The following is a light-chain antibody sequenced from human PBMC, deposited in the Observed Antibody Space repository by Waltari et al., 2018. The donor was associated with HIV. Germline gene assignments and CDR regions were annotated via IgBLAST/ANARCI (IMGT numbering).Light chain of an antibody. Sequence: QSALTQPASVSGSPGQSLTLSSPGTSSDVGGSNYVSWYQQHPGKAPKLMIYDVSNLPSGVSNRFSGSKSGNTASLTISGLQSEDEADYYCSSYTSSSTPYVFGTGTKVTVL. CDR1: SSDVGGSNY. J-gene: IGLJ1*01. CDR3: SSYTSSSTPYV. V-gene: IGLV2-14*03. CDR2: DVS.